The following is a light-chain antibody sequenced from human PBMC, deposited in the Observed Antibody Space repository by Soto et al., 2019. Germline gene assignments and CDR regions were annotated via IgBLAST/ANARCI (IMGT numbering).Light chain of an antibody. Sequence: QAVVTQSPSASASLGASVKLTCTLSSGHSSDAIAWHQKKPEKGPRFLMNLNSDGSHTKGDGIPDRFSGATSGAERYLTISGLQYEYEADYYCQAWDTGIVIFGGGTKVTVL. J-gene: IGLJ2*01. CDR2: LNSDGSH. CDR3: QAWDTGIVI. V-gene: IGLV4-69*01. CDR1: SGHSSDA.